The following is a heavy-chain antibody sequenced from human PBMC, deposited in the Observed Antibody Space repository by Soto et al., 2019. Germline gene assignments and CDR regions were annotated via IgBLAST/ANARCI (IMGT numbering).Heavy chain of an antibody. Sequence: GESLKISCKGSGYNFNRYWIAWVRQMPGKGLEWMGIIYPGDSDTRYSPSFQGHVTISADKSISTAYLKWSSVKASDTAMYYCARVLSSSWFPFDYWGQGTLVTVS. CDR2: IYPGDSDT. J-gene: IGHJ4*02. V-gene: IGHV5-51*01. CDR1: GYNFNRYW. CDR3: ARVLSSSWFPFDY. D-gene: IGHD6-13*01.